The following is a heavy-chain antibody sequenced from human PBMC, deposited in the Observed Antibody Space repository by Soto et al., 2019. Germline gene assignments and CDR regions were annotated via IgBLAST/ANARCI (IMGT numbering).Heavy chain of an antibody. Sequence: GGSLRLSCAASGFTFSGYAMSWVRQAPGKGLEWVSAISGSGGSTYYADSVKGRFTISRDNSKNTLYLQMNSLRAEDTAVYYCARVRGYCSGGSCSGDNAFDIWGQGTMVTVSS. CDR3: ARVRGYCSGGSCSGDNAFDI. CDR1: GFTFSGYA. CDR2: ISGSGGST. D-gene: IGHD2-15*01. J-gene: IGHJ3*02. V-gene: IGHV3-23*01.